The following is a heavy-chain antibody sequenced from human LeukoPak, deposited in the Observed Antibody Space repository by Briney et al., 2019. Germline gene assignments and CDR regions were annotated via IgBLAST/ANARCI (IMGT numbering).Heavy chain of an antibody. CDR2: ISSSSSYI. V-gene: IGHV3-21*01. D-gene: IGHD6-19*01. J-gene: IGHJ4*02. CDR3: ARDSGENIAVAGTIDY. Sequence: GGSLRLSCAASGFTFSSYAMSWVRQAPGKGLEWVSSISSSSSYIYYADSVKGRFTISRDNAKNSLYLQMNSLRAEDTAVYYCARDSGENIAVAGTIDYWGQGTLVTVSS. CDR1: GFTFSSYA.